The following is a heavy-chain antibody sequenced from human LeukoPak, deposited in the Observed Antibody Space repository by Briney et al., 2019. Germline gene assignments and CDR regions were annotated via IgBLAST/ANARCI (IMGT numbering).Heavy chain of an antibody. CDR2: ISWNSGSI. J-gene: IGHJ5*02. Sequence: PGGPLRLSCAASGFTFDDYAMHWVRQAPGKGLEWVSGISWNSGSIGYADSVKGRFTISRDNAKNSLYLQMNSLRAEDTALYYCAKDLTPDYYGSGAPGFDPWGQGTLVTVSS. CDR3: AKDLTPDYYGSGAPGFDP. V-gene: IGHV3-9*01. CDR1: GFTFDDYA. D-gene: IGHD3-10*01.